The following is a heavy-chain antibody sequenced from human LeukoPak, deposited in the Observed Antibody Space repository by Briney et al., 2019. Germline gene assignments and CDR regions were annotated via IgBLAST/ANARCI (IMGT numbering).Heavy chain of an antibody. Sequence: ASVKVSCKASGYTFTSYDINWVRQATGQGLEWMGWMNPNSGNTGYAQKFQGRVTMTRNTSISTAYMELSSLRSEDTAVYYCARDYGPAAIYGMDVWGQGTTVTVPS. J-gene: IGHJ6*02. CDR3: ARDYGPAAIYGMDV. D-gene: IGHD2-2*02. CDR1: GYTFTSYD. CDR2: MNPNSGNT. V-gene: IGHV1-8*01.